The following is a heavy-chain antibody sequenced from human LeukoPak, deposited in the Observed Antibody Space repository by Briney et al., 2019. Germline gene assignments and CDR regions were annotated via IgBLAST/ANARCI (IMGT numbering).Heavy chain of an antibody. CDR3: ARGGGSTWTQRGYFQH. D-gene: IGHD6-13*01. V-gene: IGHV1-8*01. Sequence: EASVKVSCKASGYTFTSYDINWERQATGQGLEWMGWMSPNSGNTGYAQKFQGRVTMTRNTSISTAYMELSSLRSEDTAVYYCARGGGSTWTQRGYFQHWGQGTLVTVSS. CDR1: GYTFTSYD. J-gene: IGHJ1*01. CDR2: MSPNSGNT.